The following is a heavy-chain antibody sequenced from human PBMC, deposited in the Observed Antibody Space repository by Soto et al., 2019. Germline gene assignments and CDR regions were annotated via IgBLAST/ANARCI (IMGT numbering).Heavy chain of an antibody. CDR2: IRSKDYGGTT. V-gene: IGHV3-49*03. J-gene: IGHJ5*02. CDR1: GFTFGDYA. Sequence: PGGSLRLSCTASGFTFGDYAMSWFRQAPEKGLEWVGFIRSKDYGGTTHYPASVKGRFTISRDDSKNIDYLQINSLKTYDTAVFYFSTNYYDSSGYDNLFDPWGQGTLVTV. CDR3: STNYYDSSGYDNLFDP. D-gene: IGHD3-22*01.